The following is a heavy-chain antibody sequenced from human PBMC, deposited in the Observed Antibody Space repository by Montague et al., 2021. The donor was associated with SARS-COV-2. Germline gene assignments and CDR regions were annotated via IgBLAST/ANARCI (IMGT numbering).Heavy chain of an antibody. CDR2: ISSSGSTI. V-gene: IGHV3-48*03. Sequence: LSCAASGFTFSSYEMNWVRQAPGKGLEWVSYISSSGSTIYYADSVKGRSTISRDNAKNSLYLQMNSLRAEDTAVYYCARSYDTLTGYQSQALDYWGQGTLVTVSS. J-gene: IGHJ4*02. CDR3: ARSYDTLTGYQSQALDY. D-gene: IGHD3-9*01. CDR1: GFTFSSYE.